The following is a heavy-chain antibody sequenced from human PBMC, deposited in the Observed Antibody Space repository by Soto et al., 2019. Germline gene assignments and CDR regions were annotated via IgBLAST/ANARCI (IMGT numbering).Heavy chain of an antibody. CDR1: GFTVSSNY. D-gene: IGHD6-13*01. CDR3: ARRRGIAAADS. J-gene: IGHJ5*02. CDR2: ISGSGDST. V-gene: IGHV3-23*01. Sequence: PGGSLRLSCAVSGFTVSSNYMSWVRQAPGKGLEWVSGISGSGDSTYYADSVKGRFTISRDNSKNTLYLQMNSLRAEDTAVYYYARRRGIAAADSWGQGTLVTVSS.